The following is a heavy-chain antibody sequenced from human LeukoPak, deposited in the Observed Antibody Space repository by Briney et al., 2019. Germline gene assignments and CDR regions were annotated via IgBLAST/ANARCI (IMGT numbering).Heavy chain of an antibody. CDR1: GGSISSSSYY. D-gene: IGHD3-10*01. J-gene: IGHJ5*02. CDR3: ARDVARSGDLFGWFDP. Sequence: SETLSLTCTVSGGSISSSSYYWGWIRQPPGKGLEWIGYVYYSGTTNSNPSLKSRVTISVDTSKNQFSLNLRSVTAADTAVYYCARDVARSGDLFGWFDPWGQGTLVIVSS. CDR2: VYYSGTT. V-gene: IGHV4-61*01.